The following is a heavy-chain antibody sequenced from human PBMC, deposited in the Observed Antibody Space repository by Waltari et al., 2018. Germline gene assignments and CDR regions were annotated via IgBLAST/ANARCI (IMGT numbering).Heavy chain of an antibody. CDR3: ARDRRPPYSSSWYWFDP. CDR1: GGSISSYY. V-gene: IGHV4-59*01. CDR2: IYYSGST. J-gene: IGHJ5*02. D-gene: IGHD6-13*01. Sequence: QVQLQESGPGLVKPSETLSLTCTVSGGSISSYYWSWIRQPPGKGLEWIGYIYYSGSTNYTPSLKSRVTISVDTSKNQFSLKRSSVTAADTAVYYCARDRRPPYSSSWYWFDPWGQGTLVTVSS.